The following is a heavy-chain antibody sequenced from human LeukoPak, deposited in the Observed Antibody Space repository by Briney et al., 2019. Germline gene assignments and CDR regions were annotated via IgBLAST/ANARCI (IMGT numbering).Heavy chain of an antibody. D-gene: IGHD6-13*01. CDR1: GYTFAKYW. Sequence: GESLKISCQASGYTFAKYWIGWVRQMPGKGLEWMGIIYPGDSDTRYSPSFQGQVTISADKSISTAYLQWSSLKASDTAMYYCARLRGPDSSSWYTLPWGQGTLVTVSS. J-gene: IGHJ5*02. CDR3: ARLRGPDSSSWYTLP. CDR2: IYPGDSDT. V-gene: IGHV5-51*01.